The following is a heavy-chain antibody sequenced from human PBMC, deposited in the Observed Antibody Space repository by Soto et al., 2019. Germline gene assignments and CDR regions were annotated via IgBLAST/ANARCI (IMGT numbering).Heavy chain of an antibody. CDR3: ARDPGITMVRGVIRPPLY. J-gene: IGHJ4*02. Sequence: GSLRLSCAASGFTFSSYAMHWVRQAPGKGLEWVAVISYDGSNKYYADSVKGRFTISRDNSKNTLYLQMNSLRAEDTAVYYCARDPGITMVRGVIRPPLYWGQGTLVTVSS. CDR2: ISYDGSNK. V-gene: IGHV3-30-3*01. D-gene: IGHD3-10*01. CDR1: GFTFSSYA.